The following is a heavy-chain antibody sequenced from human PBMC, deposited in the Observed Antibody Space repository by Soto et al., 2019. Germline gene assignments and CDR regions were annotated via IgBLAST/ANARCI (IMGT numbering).Heavy chain of an antibody. D-gene: IGHD3-3*01. J-gene: IGHJ6*02. CDR3: AVLQYDFWSGTHYYYYYGMDV. V-gene: IGHV1-8*01. CDR2: MNPNSGNT. CDR1: GYTFTSYD. Sequence: QVQLVQSGAEVKKPGASVKVSCKASGYTFTSYDINWVRQATGQGLEWMGWMNPNSGNTGYAQKFQGRVTMTRNTSISTAYMELSSLRSEDTAVYYCAVLQYDFWSGTHYYYYYGMDVWGQGTTVTVSS.